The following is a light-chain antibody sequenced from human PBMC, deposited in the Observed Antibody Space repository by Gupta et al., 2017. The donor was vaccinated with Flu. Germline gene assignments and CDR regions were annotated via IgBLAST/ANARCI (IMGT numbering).Light chain of an antibody. CDR2: DAS. Sequence: ASALDRVTITCQAIQDISNHLNWSQHKPGKVPKLLIYDASNLETGVPSRFIGSGSGTDFSFTISSLQPEDYATYYCPLYDPLPPSFPFGPG. V-gene: IGKV1-33*01. CDR3: PLYDPLPPSFP. CDR1: QDISNH. J-gene: IGKJ3*01.